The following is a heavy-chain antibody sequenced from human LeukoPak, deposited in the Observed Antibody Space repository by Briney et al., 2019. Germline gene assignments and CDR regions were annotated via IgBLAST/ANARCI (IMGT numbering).Heavy chain of an antibody. CDR2: INHSGST. CDR3: ARGGVGIAARRFDY. J-gene: IGHJ4*02. D-gene: IGHD6-6*01. V-gene: IGHV4-34*01. CDR1: GGSFSGYY. Sequence: SETLSLTCAVYGGSFSGYYWSWIRQPPGKGLEWIGEINHSGSTNYNPSLKSRVTISVDTSKNQFSLKLSSVTAADTAVYYCARGGVGIAARRFDYWAREPWSPSPQ.